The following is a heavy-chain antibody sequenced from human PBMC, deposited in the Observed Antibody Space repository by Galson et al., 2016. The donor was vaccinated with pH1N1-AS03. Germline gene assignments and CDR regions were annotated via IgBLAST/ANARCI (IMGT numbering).Heavy chain of an antibody. CDR1: GGTFSNYA. CDR3: ARGHMSLSGFWDS. J-gene: IGHJ4*02. V-gene: IGHV7-4-1*01. Sequence: KVSCKVSGGTFSNYAISWMRQAPGHGLECMGWLTTSTGDPTYAQGFTGRFAFSLDTSVSTAYLQIDNLKADDTAVYYCARGHMSLSGFWDSWGQGTLVTVSS. CDR2: LTTSTGDP. D-gene: IGHD3-9*01.